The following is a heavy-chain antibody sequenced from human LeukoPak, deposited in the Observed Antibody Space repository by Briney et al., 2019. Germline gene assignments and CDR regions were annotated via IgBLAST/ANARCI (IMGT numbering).Heavy chain of an antibody. CDR3: ARCNYDSSGYYYEAYYYYYYYMDV. D-gene: IGHD3-22*01. CDR1: GYTFTSYD. V-gene: IGHV1-8*03. CDR2: MNPNSGNT. Sequence: ASVRVSFKASGYTFTSYDINWVRQATGQGLEWMGWMNPNSGNTGYAQKFQGRVTITRNTSISTAYMELSSLRSEDTAVYYCARCNYDSSGYYYEAYYYYYYYMDVWGKGTTVTVSS. J-gene: IGHJ6*03.